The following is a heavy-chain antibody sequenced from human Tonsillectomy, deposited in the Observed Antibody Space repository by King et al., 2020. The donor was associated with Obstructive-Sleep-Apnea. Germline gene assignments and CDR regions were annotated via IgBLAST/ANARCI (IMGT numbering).Heavy chain of an antibody. CDR1: EFTLSFYA. CDR2: ITHDGSNE. V-gene: IGHV3-30-3*01. D-gene: IGHD3-22*01. Sequence: VQLVESGGGVVQPGRSLRLSCAASEFTLSFYALHWVRQAPGRGLEWVAVITHDGSNEYYADSVKGRFIISTDNSKDTLHLKRNSLRPEDTAIYYCARDPKSYYFDSSGFDIWGQGALVTVSS. CDR3: ARDPKSYYFDSSGFDI. J-gene: IGHJ4*02.